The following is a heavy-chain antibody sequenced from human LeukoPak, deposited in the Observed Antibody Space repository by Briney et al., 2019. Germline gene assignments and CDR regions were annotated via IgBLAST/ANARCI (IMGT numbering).Heavy chain of an antibody. CDR3: ARGSSYDFWSGPTMDV. CDR1: GGSISSYY. CDR2: IYYSGST. J-gene: IGHJ6*03. D-gene: IGHD3-3*01. Sequence: SETLSLTCTVSGGSISSYYWSWIRQPPGKGLEWIGYIYYSGSTNYNSSLKSRVTISVDTSKNQFSLKLSSVTAADTAVYYCARGSSYDFWSGPTMDVWGKGTTVTVSS. V-gene: IGHV4-59*01.